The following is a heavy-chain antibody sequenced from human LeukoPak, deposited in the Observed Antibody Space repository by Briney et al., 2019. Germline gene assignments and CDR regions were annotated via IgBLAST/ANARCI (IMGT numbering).Heavy chain of an antibody. CDR2: IYYTGST. V-gene: IGHV4-39*07. J-gene: IGHJ4*02. D-gene: IGHD4-11*01. CDR3: ATGLQNRDY. CDR1: GASISSTSHY. Sequence: SETLSLTCTVSGASISSTSHYWGWIRQPPGKGLEWVGSIYYTGSTYQNPSLKSRVTMSLDMSKNTFSLELSSVTAADTAVYYRATGLQNRDYWGQGTLVTASS.